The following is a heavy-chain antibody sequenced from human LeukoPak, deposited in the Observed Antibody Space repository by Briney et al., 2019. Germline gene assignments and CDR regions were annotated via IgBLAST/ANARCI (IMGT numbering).Heavy chain of an antibody. CDR1: GFTFSRYA. CDR2: IKQDGSEK. J-gene: IGHJ3*01. CDR3: ARDRYDILTGYNDAFDV. Sequence: GGSLRLSCAASGFTFSRYAMHWVRQAPGKGLEWVVNIKQDGSEKYYVDSVKGRFTISRDNAKNSLYLQMNSLRAEDTAAYYCARDRYDILTGYNDAFDVWGQGTEVIVSS. D-gene: IGHD3-9*01. V-gene: IGHV3-7*01.